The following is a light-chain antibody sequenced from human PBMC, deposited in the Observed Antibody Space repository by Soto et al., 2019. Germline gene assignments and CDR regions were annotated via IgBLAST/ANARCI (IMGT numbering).Light chain of an antibody. Sequence: DIQMTQSPSTLSGSVGDRVTITCRASQTISSWLAWYQQKPGKAPKLLIYKGSTLKSGVPLRFSGSGSGTEFTLTISSLQPDDFATYYCQHYNSYSEAFGQGTKVELK. J-gene: IGKJ1*01. V-gene: IGKV1-5*03. CDR1: QTISSW. CDR2: KGS. CDR3: QHYNSYSEA.